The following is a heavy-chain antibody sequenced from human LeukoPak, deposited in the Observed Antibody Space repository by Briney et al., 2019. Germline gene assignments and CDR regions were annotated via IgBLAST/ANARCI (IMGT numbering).Heavy chain of an antibody. V-gene: IGHV1-69-2*01. CDR2: VDPEDGET. Sequence: ASVKISCKVSGYTFTDYYMHWVQQAPGKGLEWMGLVDPEDGETIYAEKFQGRATITADTSTDTAYMELSSLRSEDTAVYYCATSLAGHDSSGYYPDYWGQGTLVTVSS. D-gene: IGHD3-22*01. CDR3: ATSLAGHDSSGYYPDY. J-gene: IGHJ4*02. CDR1: GYTFTDYY.